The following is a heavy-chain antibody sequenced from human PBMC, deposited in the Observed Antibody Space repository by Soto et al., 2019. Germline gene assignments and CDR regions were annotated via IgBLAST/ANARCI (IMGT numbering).Heavy chain of an antibody. CDR2: INHSGST. V-gene: IGHV4-34*01. J-gene: IGHJ6*03. D-gene: IGHD2-2*01. CDR3: AREGVNCSSTSCYGGYYYYYYMDV. CDR1: GGCVYISY. Sequence: LALTCASCGGCVYISYCAVSCQPQGKGLEWIGEINHSGSTNYNPSLKSRVTISVDTSKNQFSLKLSSVTAADTAVYYCAREGVNCSSTSCYGGYYYYYYMDVWGKGTTVTVSS.